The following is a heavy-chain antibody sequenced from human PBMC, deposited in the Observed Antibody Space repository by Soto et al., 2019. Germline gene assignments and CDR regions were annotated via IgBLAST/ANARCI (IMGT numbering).Heavy chain of an antibody. CDR2: VSVYGGST. CDR1: GFIFSDFA. J-gene: IGHJ2*01. V-gene: IGHV3-23*01. D-gene: IGHD2-21*01. CDR3: ARRPAGDSHWYFDL. Sequence: DVQLLESGGDLVQPGESLRLSCAASGFIFSDFAMSWVRQTPGKGLEWVSAVSVYGGSTHYSDAVKGRFTISRDNSRDTLFLQMNSLRAEDTAVYNCARRPAGDSHWYFDLWGRGILVTVSS.